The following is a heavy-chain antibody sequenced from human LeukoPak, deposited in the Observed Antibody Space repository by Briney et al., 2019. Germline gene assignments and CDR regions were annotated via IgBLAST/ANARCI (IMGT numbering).Heavy chain of an antibody. D-gene: IGHD3-9*01. V-gene: IGHV4-61*02. Sequence: PSETLSLTCTVSGGSISSGSYYWSWIRQPAGKGLEWIGRIYTSGSTNYNPSLKSRVTISVDTSKNQFSLKLSSVTAADTAVYYCAIQRSLTLTFDYWGQGTLVTVSS. CDR1: GGSISSGSYY. CDR3: AIQRSLTLTFDY. CDR2: IYTSGST. J-gene: IGHJ4*02.